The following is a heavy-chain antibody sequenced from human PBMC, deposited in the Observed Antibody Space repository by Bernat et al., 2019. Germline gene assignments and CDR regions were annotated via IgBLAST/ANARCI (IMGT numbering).Heavy chain of an antibody. CDR2: ISAYNGNT. CDR1: GYTFTSYG. J-gene: IGHJ4*02. V-gene: IGHV1-18*01. Sequence: QVQLVQSGAEVKKPGASVKVSCKASGYTFTSYGISWVRQAPGQGLEWMGWISAYNGNTNYAQKLQGRVTMTTDTSTSTAYMELRSLRSDDTAVYYCARARSCSSTSCPITNLPDYWGQGTLVTVSS. D-gene: IGHD2-2*01. CDR3: ARARSCSSTSCPITNLPDY.